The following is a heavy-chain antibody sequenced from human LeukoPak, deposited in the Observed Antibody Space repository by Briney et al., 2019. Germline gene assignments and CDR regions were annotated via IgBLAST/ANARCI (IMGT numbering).Heavy chain of an antibody. CDR2: IYSGAST. D-gene: IGHD3-22*01. V-gene: IGHV3-53*01. J-gene: IGHJ3*02. CDR1: GFTVNSNY. Sequence: GGSLRLSCAASGFTVNSNYMSWVRQAPGKGLEWVSVIYSGASTYYADSVMGRFTISRDNSKNTLYLQMDRLTAEDTAVYYCARGYDSSGYRAFDIWGQGTMVTVSS. CDR3: ARGYDSSGYRAFDI.